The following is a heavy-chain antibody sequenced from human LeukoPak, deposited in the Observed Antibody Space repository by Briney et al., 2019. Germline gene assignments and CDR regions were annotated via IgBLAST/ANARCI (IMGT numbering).Heavy chain of an antibody. D-gene: IGHD3-10*01. CDR1: GYTFTSYG. J-gene: IGHJ6*03. CDR3: ARDRPTMVRGRSHYMDV. Sequence: ASVKVSCKASGYTFTSYGISWVRQAPGQGLEWMGIINPSGGSTSYAQKFQGRVTMTRDMSTSTVYMELSSLRSEDTAVYYCARDRPTMVRGRSHYMDVWGKGTTVTVSS. V-gene: IGHV1-46*01. CDR2: INPSGGST.